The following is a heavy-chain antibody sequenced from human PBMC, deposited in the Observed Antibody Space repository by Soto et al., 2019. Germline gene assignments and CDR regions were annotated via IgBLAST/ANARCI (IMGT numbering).Heavy chain of an antibody. Sequence: QVQLVESGGGVVQSGRSLRLSCAASGFPFSSYGIHWVRQAPGKGLEWVAVISYDGGKIYYGDSVKGRFSISRDNSENRVDLQMNSLRSEDTAVYYCAKVAIVGAGLNYFDSWGQGTLVTVSS. CDR2: ISYDGGKI. CDR3: AKVAIVGAGLNYFDS. CDR1: GFPFSSYG. V-gene: IGHV3-30*18. J-gene: IGHJ4*02. D-gene: IGHD1-26*01.